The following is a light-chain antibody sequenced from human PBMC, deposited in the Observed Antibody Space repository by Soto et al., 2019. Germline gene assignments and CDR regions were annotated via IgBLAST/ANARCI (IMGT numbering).Light chain of an antibody. V-gene: IGLV1-47*01. CDR1: RSNIGSSN. J-gene: IGLJ7*01. Sequence: QSVLTQPPSASGTPGQRVTISCSGSRSNIGSSNVYLYQQLPGTAPKLLIYKNNQRPSGVPDRFSGSKSGTSASLAISGLRSEDEADYYCAAWDDSLSGAVFGGGTQLTVL. CDR3: AAWDDSLSGAV. CDR2: KNN.